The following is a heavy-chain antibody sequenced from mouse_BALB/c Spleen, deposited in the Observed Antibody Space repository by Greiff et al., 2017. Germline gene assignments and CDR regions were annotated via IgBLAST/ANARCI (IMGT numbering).Heavy chain of an antibody. CDR1: GYTFTSYW. CDR2: INPSTGYT. D-gene: IGHD2-1*01. V-gene: IGHV1-7*01. Sequence: QVQLQQSGAELAKPGASVKMSCKASGYTFTSYWMHWVKQRPGQGLEWIGYINPSTGYTEYNQKFKDKATLTADKSSSTAYMQLSSLTSEDSAVYYCARRVGNSYYYAMDYWGQGTAGTVAA. CDR3: ARRVGNSYYYAMDY. J-gene: IGHJ4*01.